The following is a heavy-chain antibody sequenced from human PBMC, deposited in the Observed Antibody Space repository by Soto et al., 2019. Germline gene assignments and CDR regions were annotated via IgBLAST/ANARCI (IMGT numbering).Heavy chain of an antibody. V-gene: IGHV2-5*01. J-gene: IGHJ4*02. CDR2: IYWNDEK. CDR1: GFSLNSSGLG. D-gene: IGHD2-21*02. Sequence: QITLKESGPTLVKPTQTLTLTCTFSGFSLNSSGLGVGWIRQPPGKALEWLALIYWNDEKRYSPSLKSRLTITKDTSKNQVVLTMTNMDPVDTGTYYCAHRWRTGDRYSDWGQGTLVTVSS. CDR3: AHRWRTGDRYSD.